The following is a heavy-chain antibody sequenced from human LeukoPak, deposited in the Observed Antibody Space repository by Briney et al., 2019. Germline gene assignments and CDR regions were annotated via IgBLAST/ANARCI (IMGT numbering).Heavy chain of an antibody. J-gene: IGHJ4*02. CDR3: ARVTGPTSTMVRGVIIPAFDS. CDR2: IWYDGSNK. D-gene: IGHD3-10*01. Sequence: PGGSLRLSCAASGFTFSSYGMHWVRQAPGKGLEWVAVIWYDGSNKYYADSVKGRFTISRDNSKNTLYLQMNSLRAEDTAVYYCARVTGPTSTMVRGVIIPAFDSWGQGTLVTVSS. CDR1: GFTFSSYG. V-gene: IGHV3-33*01.